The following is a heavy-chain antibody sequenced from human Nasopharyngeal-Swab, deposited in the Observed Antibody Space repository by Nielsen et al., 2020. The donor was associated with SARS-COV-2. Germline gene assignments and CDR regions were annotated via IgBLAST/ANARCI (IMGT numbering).Heavy chain of an antibody. V-gene: IGHV3-23*01. Sequence: GESLKISCAASGFTFSSYAMTWVRQAPGKGLEWVSVVTGSGYGTDYADSVKGRFTISRDNAKNTLYLQMNSLRAEDTAVYYCARKDVFAYGADAFDIWGQGTMVTVSS. CDR2: VTGSGYGT. CDR3: ARKDVFAYGADAFDI. D-gene: IGHD3-10*01. CDR1: GFTFSSYA. J-gene: IGHJ3*02.